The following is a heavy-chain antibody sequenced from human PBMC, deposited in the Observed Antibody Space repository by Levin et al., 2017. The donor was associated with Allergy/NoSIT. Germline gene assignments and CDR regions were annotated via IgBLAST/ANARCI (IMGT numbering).Heavy chain of an antibody. CDR1: GYTFTSYD. V-gene: IGHV1-8*01. CDR3: ARAHPSGIAVAGTGRVYGFDY. J-gene: IGHJ4*02. D-gene: IGHD6-19*01. Sequence: WASVKVSCKASGYTFTSYDINWVRQATGQGLEWMGWMNPNSGNTGYAQKFQGRVTMTRNTSISTAYMELSSLRSEDTAVYYCARAHPSGIAVAGTGRVYGFDYWGQGTLVTVSS. CDR2: MNPNSGNT.